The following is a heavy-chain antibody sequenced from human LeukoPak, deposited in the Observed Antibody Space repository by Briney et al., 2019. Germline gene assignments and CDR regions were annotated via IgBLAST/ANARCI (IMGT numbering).Heavy chain of an antibody. CDR1: GGSINGYY. CDR2: MFENGNS. J-gene: IGHJ6*02. V-gene: IGHV4-59*01. CDR3: ARLTREDGVDV. Sequence: NPSETLSLTCNVSGGSINGYYWTWIRRPPGKGLGWSGYMFENGNSNYSPSFRSRVTISLDTSKSQLSMRLTSVTAADTGVYHCARLTREDGVDVWGQGTTVTVSS.